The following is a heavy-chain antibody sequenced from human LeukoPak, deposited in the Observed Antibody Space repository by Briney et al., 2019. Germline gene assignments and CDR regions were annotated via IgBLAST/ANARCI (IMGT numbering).Heavy chain of an antibody. J-gene: IGHJ3*02. D-gene: IGHD3-3*01. CDR1: GFIVSNKY. Sequence: GGSLRLSCAASGFIVSNKYMTWVRQAPGKGLEWVALIYNDGRTYYADSVKGRCAISRDNSKNTLYLQVNSLRVEDTAIYYCAGGLFLSGYLDAFDMWGQGTVVSVSS. CDR2: IYNDGRT. CDR3: AGGLFLSGYLDAFDM. V-gene: IGHV3-53*01.